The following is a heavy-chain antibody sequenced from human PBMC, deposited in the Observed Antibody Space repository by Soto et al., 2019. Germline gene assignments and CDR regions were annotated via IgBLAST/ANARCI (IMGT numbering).Heavy chain of an antibody. J-gene: IGHJ4*02. D-gene: IGHD3-10*01. CDR1: GFTFSSYA. CDR2: ISGSGGST. CDR3: AKGTGYYGSGSYFDY. Sequence: EVPLLESGGGLVQPGGSLRLSCAASGFTFSSYAMSWVRQAPGKGLEWVSAISGSGGSTYYADSVKGRFTISRDNSKNTLYLQMNSLRAEDTAVYYCAKGTGYYGSGSYFDYWGQGTLVTVSS. V-gene: IGHV3-23*01.